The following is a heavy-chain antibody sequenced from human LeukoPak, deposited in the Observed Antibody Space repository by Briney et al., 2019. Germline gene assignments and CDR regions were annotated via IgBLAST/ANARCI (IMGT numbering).Heavy chain of an antibody. CDR3: ARAHESSEMTTVTHDAFDI. V-gene: IGHV1-69*13. J-gene: IGHJ3*02. Sequence: SVKVSCKASGGTFSSYAISWVRQAPGQGLEWMGGIIPTFGTANYAQKFQGRVTITADESTSTAYMELSSLRSEDTAVYYCARAHESSEMTTVTHDAFDIWGQGTMATVSS. D-gene: IGHD4-17*01. CDR2: IIPTFGTA. CDR1: GGTFSSYA.